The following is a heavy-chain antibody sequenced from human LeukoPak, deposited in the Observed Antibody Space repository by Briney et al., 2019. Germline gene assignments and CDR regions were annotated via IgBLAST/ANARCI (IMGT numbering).Heavy chain of an antibody. J-gene: IGHJ4*02. CDR3: ARGYYDSSGYFDY. CDR1: GGSFRGYY. CDR2: INHSGST. V-gene: IGHV4-34*01. D-gene: IGHD3-22*01. Sequence: SETLSLTCAVYGGSFRGYYWSWIRQPPGKGLEWIGEINHSGSTNYNPSLKSRVTISVDTSKNQFSLKLSSVTAADTAVYYCARGYYDSSGYFDYWGQGTLVTVSS.